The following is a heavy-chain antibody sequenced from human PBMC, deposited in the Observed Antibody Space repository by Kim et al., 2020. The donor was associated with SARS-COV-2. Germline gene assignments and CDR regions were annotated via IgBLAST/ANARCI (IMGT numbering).Heavy chain of an antibody. D-gene: IGHD3-22*01. CDR3: ARMYYYDSSGYPYGMDV. Sequence: SGPTLVHPTQPLTLTCTFSGFSLRTSGMCVSWIRQPPGKALEWLALIDWDDDKYYSTSLKTRLTISKDTSKNQVVLTMTNMDPVDTATYYCARMYYYDSSGYPYGMDVWGQGTTVTVSS. CDR2: IDWDDDK. J-gene: IGHJ6*02. CDR1: GFSLRTSGMC. V-gene: IGHV2-70*01.